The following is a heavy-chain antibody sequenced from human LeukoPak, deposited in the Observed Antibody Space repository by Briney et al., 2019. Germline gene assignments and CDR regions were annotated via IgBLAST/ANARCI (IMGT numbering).Heavy chain of an antibody. Sequence: ASVKVSCKASGYTLTSYYMHWVRQAPEQGLEWMGIINPSGGSTSYAQKFQGRVTMTRVTSTSTVYMELSSLRSEDTAVYYCARGPPRGLAEGSHFDYWGQGTLVTVSS. CDR1: GYTLTSYY. J-gene: IGHJ4*02. CDR2: INPSGGST. CDR3: ARGPPRGLAEGSHFDY. V-gene: IGHV1-46*01. D-gene: IGHD6-19*01.